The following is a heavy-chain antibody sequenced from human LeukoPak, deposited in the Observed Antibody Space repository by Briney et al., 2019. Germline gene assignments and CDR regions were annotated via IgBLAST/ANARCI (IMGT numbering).Heavy chain of an antibody. CDR3: AGDYSSCFDY. CDR2: ISYDGSNK. Sequence: VGSPRLSCADPGFTLSSTATQWVRQAPGKGLEWVAVISYDGSNKYYADSVKGRFTISRDNSKNTLYLQMNSLRAEDTAVYYCAGDYSSCFDYWSQGTLVTVSS. J-gene: IGHJ4*01. V-gene: IGHV3-30-3*01. CDR1: GFTLSSTA. D-gene: IGHD6-6*01.